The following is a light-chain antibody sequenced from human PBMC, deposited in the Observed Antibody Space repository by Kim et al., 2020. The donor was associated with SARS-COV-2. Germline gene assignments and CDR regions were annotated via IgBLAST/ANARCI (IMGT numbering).Light chain of an antibody. J-gene: IGLJ3*02. CDR2: GNS. CDR1: SSNIGAGYD. V-gene: IGLV1-40*01. CDR3: QSFDSSLSGPNWV. Sequence: QSVLTQPPSVSGAPGQRVTISCTGSSSNIGAGYDVHWYQQLPQTAPKLLIYGNSNRPSGVPDRFSGSKSGTSASLAITGLQAEDEADYYCQSFDSSLSGPNWVFGGGTQLTVL.